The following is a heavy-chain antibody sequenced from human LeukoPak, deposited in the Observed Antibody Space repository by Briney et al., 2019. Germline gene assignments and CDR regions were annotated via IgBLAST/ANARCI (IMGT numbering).Heavy chain of an antibody. CDR1: GFTFSSYG. D-gene: IGHD5-18*01. CDR3: AKDPRRYSYGIFDY. CDR2: ISYDGSNK. Sequence: PGRSLRLSCAASGFTFSSYGMHWVRQAPGKGLEWVAVISYDGSNKYYADSVKGRFTISRDNSKNTLYLQMNSLRAEDTAVYYCAKDPRRYSYGIFDYWGQGTLVTVSS. J-gene: IGHJ4*02. V-gene: IGHV3-30*18.